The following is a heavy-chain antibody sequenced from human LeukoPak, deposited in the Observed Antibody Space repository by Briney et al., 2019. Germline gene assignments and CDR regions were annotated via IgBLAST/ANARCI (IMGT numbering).Heavy chain of an antibody. V-gene: IGHV4-59*01. J-gene: IGHJ4*02. Sequence: SETLSLTCTVSGGSISSYYWRWIRQPPGKGLEWIGFIYYSGTANYNPPLKSRVTISVDTSKNQFSLKLTSVTAADTAVYYCARVNTEGSADYWGQGTLVTVSS. CDR3: ARVNTEGSADY. CDR1: GGSISSYY. D-gene: IGHD6-19*01. CDR2: IYYSGTA.